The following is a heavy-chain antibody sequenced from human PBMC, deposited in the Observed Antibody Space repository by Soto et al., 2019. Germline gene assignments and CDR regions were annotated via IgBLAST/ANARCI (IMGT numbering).Heavy chain of an antibody. CDR1: GGSISSYY. CDR3: ARYGSGSSVWFDP. J-gene: IGHJ5*02. V-gene: IGHV4-59*01. Sequence: PSETLSLTCTFTGGSISSYYWSWIRQPPGKGLEWIGYIYYSGSTNYNPSLKSRVTISVDTSKNQFSLKLSSVTAADTAVYYCARYGSGSSVWFDPWGQGTLVTVSS. CDR2: IYYSGST. D-gene: IGHD3-10*01.